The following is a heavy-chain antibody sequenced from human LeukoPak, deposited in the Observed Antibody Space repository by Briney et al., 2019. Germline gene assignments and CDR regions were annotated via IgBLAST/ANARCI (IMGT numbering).Heavy chain of an antibody. Sequence: APLKVSSTASVYTFITAGISWVRQAPGQGLEWMGWISTYNGNTNYAQKLQGRVTMTTDTATSTAYMELRSLTSDDTAVYYCARDLGYCGTDGCHRNGFEPWGQGTLVTVSS. D-gene: IGHD2-2*03. CDR2: ISTYNGNT. CDR3: ARDLGYCGTDGCHRNGFEP. J-gene: IGHJ5*02. V-gene: IGHV1-18*04. CDR1: VYTFITAG.